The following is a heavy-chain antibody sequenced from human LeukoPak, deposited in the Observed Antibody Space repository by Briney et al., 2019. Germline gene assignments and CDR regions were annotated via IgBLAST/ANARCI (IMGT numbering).Heavy chain of an antibody. Sequence: PGGSLRLSCAASGFTFSTYGMSWVRQTPGKGLEWVSGISGSGGSTYYADSVKGRFTISRDNSKNTLYLQMNSLRAEDTAVYYCAKADPQSYHPWLPEGYDAFDIWGQGTMVTVSS. V-gene: IGHV3-23*01. CDR2: ISGSGGST. CDR3: AKADPQSYHPWLPEGYDAFDI. CDR1: GFTFSTYG. J-gene: IGHJ3*02. D-gene: IGHD3-22*01.